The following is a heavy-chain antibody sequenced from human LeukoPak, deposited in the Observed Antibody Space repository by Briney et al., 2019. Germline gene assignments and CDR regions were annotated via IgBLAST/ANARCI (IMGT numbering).Heavy chain of an antibody. J-gene: IGHJ4*02. V-gene: IGHV4-59*01. CDR1: GGSISTFY. CDR2: VYYSGST. CDR3: ARVDYDSSGYFDY. Sequence: SETLSLTCTVSGGSISTFYWSWLRQPPGKQLEWIGYVYYSGSTNYNPSFKTRVTISVDTSKNQFSLKLSSVTPADTAVYYCARVDYDSSGYFDYWGQGTLVTVSS. D-gene: IGHD3-22*01.